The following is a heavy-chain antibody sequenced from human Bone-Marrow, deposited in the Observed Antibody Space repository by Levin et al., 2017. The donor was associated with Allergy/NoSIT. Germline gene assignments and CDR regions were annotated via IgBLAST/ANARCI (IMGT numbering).Heavy chain of an antibody. V-gene: IGHV3-23*01. Sequence: GGSLRLSCAASGFTFSSYAMSWVRQAPGKGLEWVSAISGSGGSTYYADSVKGRFTISRDNSKNTLYLQMNSLRAEDTAVYYCAKDQLPGYGSGSSASFDYWGQGTLVTVSS. CDR2: ISGSGGST. CDR3: AKDQLPGYGSGSSASFDY. D-gene: IGHD3-10*01. J-gene: IGHJ4*02. CDR1: GFTFSSYA.